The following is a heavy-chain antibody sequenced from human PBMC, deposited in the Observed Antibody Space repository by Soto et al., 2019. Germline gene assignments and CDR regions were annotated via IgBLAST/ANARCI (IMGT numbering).Heavy chain of an antibody. CDR1: GGTFSSYA. CDR3: ARVWGGGSVPYYYYGMDV. V-gene: IGHV1-69*01. J-gene: IGHJ6*02. CDR2: IIPIFGTA. Sequence: QVQLVQSGAEVKKPGSSVKVSCKASGGTFSSYAISWVRQAPGQGLEWMGGIIPIFGTANYAQKFQGRVTITADESTSTAYMELSSLRSEDTAVYYCARVWGGGSVPYYYYGMDVWGQGTTVTVSS. D-gene: IGHD2-15*01.